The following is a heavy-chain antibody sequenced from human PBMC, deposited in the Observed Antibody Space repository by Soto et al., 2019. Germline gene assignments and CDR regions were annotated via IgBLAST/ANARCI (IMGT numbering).Heavy chain of an antibody. V-gene: IGHV3-49*03. J-gene: IGHJ6*02. D-gene: IGHD4-17*01. CDR3: TRDTTTVTAFYYYGMDV. Sequence: GSLRLSCTASGFTFGDYAMSWFRQAPGKGLEWVGFIRSKAYGGTTEYAASVKGRFTISRDDSKSIAYLQMNSLKTEDTAVYYCTRDTTTVTAFYYYGMDVWGQGTTVTVSS. CDR1: GFTFGDYA. CDR2: IRSKAYGGTT.